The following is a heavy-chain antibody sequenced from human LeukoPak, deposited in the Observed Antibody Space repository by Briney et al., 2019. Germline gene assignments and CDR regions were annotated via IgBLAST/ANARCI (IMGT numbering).Heavy chain of an antibody. J-gene: IGHJ4*02. Sequence: GGSLRLSCAASGFTFSNYAMSWVRQAPGKGLEWVSAISNSGVEKFYADSVKGRFTISRDNYKNTLDLQMHSLRAEDTAEYYCAKPGGSQPNYYFDYWGQGILVTVSS. CDR2: ISNSGVEK. CDR1: GFTFSNYA. CDR3: AKPGGSQPNYYFDY. D-gene: IGHD1-26*01. V-gene: IGHV3-23*01.